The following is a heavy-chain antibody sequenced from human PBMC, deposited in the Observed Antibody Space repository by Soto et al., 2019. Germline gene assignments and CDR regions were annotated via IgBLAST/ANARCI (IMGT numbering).Heavy chain of an antibody. CDR3: ARGGRRVPAATRGNWFDP. D-gene: IGHD2-2*01. CDR1: GGSFSGYY. Sequence: SETLSLTCAVYGGSFSGYYWSWIRQPPGKGLEWIGEINHSGSTNYNPSLKSRVTISVDTSKNQFSLKLSSVTAADTAVYYCARGGRRVPAATRGNWFDPWGQGTLVTVSS. V-gene: IGHV4-34*01. CDR2: INHSGST. J-gene: IGHJ5*02.